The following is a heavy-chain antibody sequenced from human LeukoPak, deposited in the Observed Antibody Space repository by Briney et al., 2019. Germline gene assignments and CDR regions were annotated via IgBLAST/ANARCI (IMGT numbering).Heavy chain of an antibody. CDR2: INPHSGDT. V-gene: IGHV1-2*02. CDR1: GYTFTDYY. Sequence: GASVKVSCKASGYTFTDYYMHWVRQAPGQGLEWMGCINPHSGDTNSAQKFQGRVTMTRDTSISTAYMEVTRLRSDDTALYYCARGQNGITMVRGPGDYWGQGTLVTVSS. CDR3: ARGQNGITMVRGPGDY. D-gene: IGHD3-10*01. J-gene: IGHJ4*02.